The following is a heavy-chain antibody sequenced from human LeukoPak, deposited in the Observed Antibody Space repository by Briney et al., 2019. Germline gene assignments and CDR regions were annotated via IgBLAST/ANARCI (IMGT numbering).Heavy chain of an antibody. CDR3: ARKGHCSSTSCYRWFYWFDP. CDR1: GGSISSGGYS. V-gene: IGHV4-30-2*01. J-gene: IGHJ5*02. D-gene: IGHD2-2*01. CDR2: INHSGST. Sequence: SQTLSLTCAVSGGSISSGGYSWSWIRQPPGKGLEWIGEINHSGSTNYNPSLKSRVTISVDTSKNQFPLKLSSVTAADTAVYYCARKGHCSSTSCYRWFYWFDPWGQGTLVTVSS.